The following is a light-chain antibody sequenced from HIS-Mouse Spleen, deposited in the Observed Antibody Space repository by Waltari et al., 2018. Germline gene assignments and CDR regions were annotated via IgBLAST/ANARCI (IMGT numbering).Light chain of an antibody. CDR2: EVS. CDR1: SSDVGGYTS. Sequence: QSALTQPASVSGSPGQSITISCPGPSSDVGGYTSVSWYQQHPGKAPKLMIYEVSNRPSGVSNRFSGSKSGNTASLTISGLQAEDEADYYCSSYTSSSTPYVFGTGTKVTVL. J-gene: IGLJ1*01. CDR3: SSYTSSSTPYV. V-gene: IGLV2-14*01.